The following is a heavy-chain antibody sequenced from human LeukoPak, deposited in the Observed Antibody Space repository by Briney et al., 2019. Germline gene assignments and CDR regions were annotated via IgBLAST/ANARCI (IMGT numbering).Heavy chain of an antibody. CDR1: GYTFTRYY. V-gene: IGHV1-46*01. D-gene: IGHD3-22*01. CDR3: ARGGSGLYFDY. Sequence: GASVTVSCTASGYTFTRYYMHWVRQAPGQGLEWMGIINTSVGSTSYAQKFQGRVTMTRDTSTSTVYMELSSLRSEDTAVYFCARGGSGLYFDYWGQGTLVTVSS. J-gene: IGHJ4*02. CDR2: INTSVGST.